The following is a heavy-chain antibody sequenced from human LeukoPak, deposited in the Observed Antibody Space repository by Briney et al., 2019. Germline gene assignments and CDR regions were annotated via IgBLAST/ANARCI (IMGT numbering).Heavy chain of an antibody. CDR3: ARSGDYYARGDAFDI. CDR2: IYPGDSDT. CDR1: GYSFTSYW. D-gene: IGHD3-10*01. Sequence: KPGESLKLSCTGSGYSFTSYWIGWVRQMPGKGLEWMGIIYPGDSDTRYSTSFQGQFTISADKSISTAYLQWSSLKASDTAMYYWARSGDYYARGDAFDIWGQGTMVTVSS. V-gene: IGHV5-51*03. J-gene: IGHJ3*02.